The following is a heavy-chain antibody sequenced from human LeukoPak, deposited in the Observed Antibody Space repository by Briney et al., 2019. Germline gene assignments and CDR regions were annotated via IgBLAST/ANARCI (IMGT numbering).Heavy chain of an antibody. CDR2: ISSSSTI. Sequence: PGGSLRLSCAASGFTFSDYYMNWVRQAPGKGPEWVSSISSSSTIYYADSVKGRFTISRDNAKNSLYLQMNSLRAEDTAVYYCAKVAVVLNYFDYWGQGTLVTVSS. CDR3: AKVAVVLNYFDY. J-gene: IGHJ4*02. V-gene: IGHV3-69-1*01. D-gene: IGHD6-19*01. CDR1: GFTFSDYY.